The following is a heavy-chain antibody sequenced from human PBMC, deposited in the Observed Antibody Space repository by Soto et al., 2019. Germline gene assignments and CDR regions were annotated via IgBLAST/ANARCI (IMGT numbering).Heavy chain of an antibody. V-gene: IGHV1-18*01. CDR2: ISAYNGNS. Sequence: QVHMVQSGTEVKKPGASVKVSCKASGYAFNGYGISWVRQAPGQGLEWMGWISAYNGNSNYAQKFQDRVTMTTDSSTTTGYMELRNLISDDTAVYYCARVRGIHNYFSGMDVWGQGTTVTVSS. CDR1: GYAFNGYG. D-gene: IGHD2-21*01. CDR3: ARVRGIHNYFSGMDV. J-gene: IGHJ6*02.